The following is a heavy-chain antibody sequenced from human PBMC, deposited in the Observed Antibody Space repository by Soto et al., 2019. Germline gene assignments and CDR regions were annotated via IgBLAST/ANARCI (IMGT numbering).Heavy chain of an antibody. D-gene: IGHD5-18*01. J-gene: IGHJ4*02. CDR2: ISNSESDI. CDR3: ARSSGYSYGYPSFYFDY. CDR1: GFIFSDYY. V-gene: IGHV3-11*01. Sequence: GGSLRLSCVASGFIFSDYYMTWIRQAPGKGLEWVSYISNSESDIYYADSVKGRFTISRDNAKKSLYLQMNSLRAEDTAIYYCARSSGYSYGYPSFYFDYWGQGTLVTVSS.